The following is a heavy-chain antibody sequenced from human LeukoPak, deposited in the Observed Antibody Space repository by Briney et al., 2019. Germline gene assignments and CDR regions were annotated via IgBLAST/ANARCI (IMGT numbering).Heavy chain of an antibody. CDR3: ARAGVADAFDT. J-gene: IGHJ3*02. Sequence: SVKVSCKASGGTFSSYAISCVRQAPGQGLEWMGRIIPILGIANYAQKFQGRVTITADKSTSTAYMELSRLRSEDTAVYYCARAGVADAFDTWGQGKMVTVSS. D-gene: IGHD2-8*01. CDR2: IIPILGIA. CDR1: GGTFSSYA. V-gene: IGHV1-69*04.